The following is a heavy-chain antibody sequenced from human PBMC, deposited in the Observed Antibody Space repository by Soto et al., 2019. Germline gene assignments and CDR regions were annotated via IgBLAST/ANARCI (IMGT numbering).Heavy chain of an antibody. CDR1: GLTFPSHA. Sequence: QFLQSGGDLVQHGGSLRLSCAVSGLTFPSHAMTWARQAPGKGLEWVSTISESGDRTFYADSVKGRFTISRDNSKYTLFLHLSSLRVEDTAVYYCVPGSSGGGGEDYWGQGSLVTVSS. CDR3: VPGSSGGGGEDY. J-gene: IGHJ4*02. CDR2: ISESGDRT. D-gene: IGHD3-10*01. V-gene: IGHV3-23*01.